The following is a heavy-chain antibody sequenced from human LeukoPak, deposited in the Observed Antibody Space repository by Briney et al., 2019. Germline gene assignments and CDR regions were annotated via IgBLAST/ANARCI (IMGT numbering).Heavy chain of an antibody. Sequence: GGSLRLSCAASGFTFSRYWMSWVRQAPGKGLEWVANIRQDGSEKHYLDSVRGRITISRDNAKNSLYLQMNSLRVEDTAVYFCARWGSELPDDAFDIWGQGTMVTVSS. CDR1: GFTFSRYW. V-gene: IGHV3-7*01. D-gene: IGHD6-25*01. CDR3: ARWGSELPDDAFDI. CDR2: IRQDGSEK. J-gene: IGHJ3*02.